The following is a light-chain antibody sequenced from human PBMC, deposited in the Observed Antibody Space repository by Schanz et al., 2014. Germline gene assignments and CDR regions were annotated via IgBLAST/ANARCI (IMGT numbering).Light chain of an antibody. Sequence: QSVLTQPPSASGTPGQRVTISCSGSNSNIGRNVVNWYQQFPGTAPKLLIHNSDQRPSGVPDRFSASKSGTSASLAISGLQSQDEADYYCAAWSDSLQSWVFGGGTKLPVL. V-gene: IGLV1-44*01. J-gene: IGLJ3*02. CDR3: AAWSDSLQSWV. CDR1: NSNIGRNV. CDR2: NSD.